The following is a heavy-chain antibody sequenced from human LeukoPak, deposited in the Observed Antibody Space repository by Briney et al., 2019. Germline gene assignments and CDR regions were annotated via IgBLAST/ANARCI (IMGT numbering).Heavy chain of an antibody. J-gene: IGHJ6*02. CDR1: GGSISSYY. CDR2: IYYSGST. D-gene: IGHD6-13*01. Sequence: PSETLSLTCTVSGGSISSYYWSWIRQPPGKGLEWIGYIYYSGSTNYNPSLKSRVTIPVDTSKNQFSLKLSSVTAADTAVYYCARYLASSSWYRDRYYYYGMDVWGQGTTVTVSS. V-gene: IGHV4-59*01. CDR3: ARYLASSSWYRDRYYYYGMDV.